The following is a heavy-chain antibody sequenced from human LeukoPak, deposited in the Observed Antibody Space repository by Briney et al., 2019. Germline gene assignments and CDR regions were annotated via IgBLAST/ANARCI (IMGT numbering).Heavy chain of an antibody. CDR3: ARVGNVRYCSGGSCYFPYYYMDV. CDR1: GFTFSSYG. D-gene: IGHD2-15*01. V-gene: IGHV3-7*01. CDR2: IKQDGSEK. Sequence: GGSLRLSCAASGFTFSSYGMSWVRQAPGKGLEWVANIKQDGSEKYYVDSVKGRFTISRDNAKNSLYLQMNSLRAEDTAVYYCARVGNVRYCSGGSCYFPYYYMDVWGKGTTVTISS. J-gene: IGHJ6*03.